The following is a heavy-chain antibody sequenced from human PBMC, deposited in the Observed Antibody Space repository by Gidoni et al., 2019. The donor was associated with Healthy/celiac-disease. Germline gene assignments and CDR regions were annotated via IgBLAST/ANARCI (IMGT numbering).Heavy chain of an antibody. Sequence: QVQLQESGPGLVKPSETLSITCAVSGYSISSGYYWGWIRQPPGKGLEWIGSIYHSGSTYYNPSLKSRVTISVDTSKNQFSLKLSSVTAADTAVYYCARRVIIPCAFDIWGQGTMVTVSS. CDR2: IYHSGST. CDR3: ARRVIIPCAFDI. J-gene: IGHJ3*02. CDR1: GYSISSGYY. V-gene: IGHV4-38-2*01. D-gene: IGHD3-10*01.